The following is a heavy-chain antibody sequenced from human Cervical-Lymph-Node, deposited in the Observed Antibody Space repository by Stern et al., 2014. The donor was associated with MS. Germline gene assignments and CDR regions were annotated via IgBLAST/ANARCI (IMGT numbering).Heavy chain of an antibody. D-gene: IGHD2-15*01. CDR3: ARGGCSGGSCYEFDY. CDR1: GFTFSSYS. V-gene: IGHV3-21*01. J-gene: IGHJ4*02. CDR2: ISSSSSYI. Sequence: VQLVQSGGGLVKPGGSLRLSCAASGFTFSSYSMNWVRQAPGKGLEWVSSISSSSSYIYYADSVKGRFTISRDNAKNSLYLQMNSLRAEDTAVYYCARGGCSGGSCYEFDYWGQGTLVTVSS.